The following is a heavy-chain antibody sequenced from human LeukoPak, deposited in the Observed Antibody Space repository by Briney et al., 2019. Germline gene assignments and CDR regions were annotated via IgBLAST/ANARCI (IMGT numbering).Heavy chain of an antibody. D-gene: IGHD6-19*01. V-gene: IGHV3-7*01. CDR2: IKQDGSEK. CDR1: GFTFSSFW. J-gene: IGHJ4*02. Sequence: GGSLRLSCAASGFTFSSFWMSWVRQAPGKGLEWVANIKQDGSEKSYVDSVKGRFTISRDNTKNSLYLQMNSLRAEDTAVYFCAREWAGPSFDYWGQGTLVTVSS. CDR3: AREWAGPSFDY.